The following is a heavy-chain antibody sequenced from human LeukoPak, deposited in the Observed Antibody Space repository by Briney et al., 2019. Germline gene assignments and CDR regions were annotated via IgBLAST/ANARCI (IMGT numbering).Heavy chain of an antibody. CDR2: IYPGDSDT. D-gene: IGHD3-10*01. V-gene: IGHV5-51*01. Sequence: GESLKISCKGSGYSFTSYWIGWVRQMPGKGLEWMGIIYPGDSDTRYSPSFQGQVTISGDKSINTAYLQWSSLKASDTAMYYCARTFGESPNRNYFYGMDVWGQGTTVTVSS. CDR3: ARTFGESPNRNYFYGMDV. CDR1: GYSFTSYW. J-gene: IGHJ6*02.